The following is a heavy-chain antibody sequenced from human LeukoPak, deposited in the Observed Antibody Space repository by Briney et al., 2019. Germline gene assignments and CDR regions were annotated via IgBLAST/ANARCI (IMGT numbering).Heavy chain of an antibody. Sequence: SETLSLTCAVYGGSFSGYYWSWIRQPPGKGLEWIGEINHSGSTNYNPSLKSRVTISVDTSKNQFSLKLSSVTAADTAVYYCARVRLDCTNGVCYTSYYYYYYYMDVWGKGTTVTVSS. CDR2: INHSGST. J-gene: IGHJ6*03. V-gene: IGHV4-34*01. D-gene: IGHD2-8*01. CDR3: ARVRLDCTNGVCYTSYYYYYYYMDV. CDR1: GGSFSGYY.